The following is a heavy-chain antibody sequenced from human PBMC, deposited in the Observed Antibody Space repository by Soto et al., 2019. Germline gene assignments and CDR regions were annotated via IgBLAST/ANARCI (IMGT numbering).Heavy chain of an antibody. Sequence: EVQLLESGGGLVQPGGSLRLSCAASGFTFSSYAMSWVRQAPGKGLEWVSAISGSGGSTYYADSVKGRFTISRDKAKNTLYLQMNSLRAEDRVVYYCAKTRGSYSYYFGMGVWGQGNTVTVSS. CDR3: AKTRGSYSYYFGMGV. CDR2: ISGSGGST. V-gene: IGHV3-23*01. D-gene: IGHD1-26*01. J-gene: IGHJ6*02. CDR1: GFTFSSYA.